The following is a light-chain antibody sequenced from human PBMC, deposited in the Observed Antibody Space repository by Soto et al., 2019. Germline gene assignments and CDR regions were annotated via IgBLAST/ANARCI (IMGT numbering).Light chain of an antibody. V-gene: IGLV2-14*01. Sequence: QSALTQPASVSGSPGQSITISCTGTSSDVGGYNYVSWYQHHPGKAPKLLIYDVNNRPSGVSDRFSGSKSGNTASLTISGLQTEDEADYYCGTWDSSLSAGVFGGGTKLTVL. CDR3: GTWDSSLSAGV. CDR2: DVN. CDR1: SSDVGGYNY. J-gene: IGLJ3*02.